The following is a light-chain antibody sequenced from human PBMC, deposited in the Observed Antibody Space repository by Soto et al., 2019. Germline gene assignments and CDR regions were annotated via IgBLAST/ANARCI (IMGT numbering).Light chain of an antibody. Sequence: EIVLTQSPATLSLSPGERATLSCRASQSLSSNVAWYQQRPRQAPRLLIYATSSRASDVPARFSGSGSGTDFTLTISRLEPEDFAVYYCQQYGSIPWTFGQGTKVDI. V-gene: IGKV3-20*01. CDR3: QQYGSIPWT. CDR2: ATS. J-gene: IGKJ1*01. CDR1: QSLSSN.